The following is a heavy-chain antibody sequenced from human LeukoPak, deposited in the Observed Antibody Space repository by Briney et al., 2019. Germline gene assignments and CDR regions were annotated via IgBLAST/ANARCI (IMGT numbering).Heavy chain of an antibody. CDR3: ARAKAGYCSSTSCYQFDP. D-gene: IGHD2-2*01. CDR1: GYTFTGYY. J-gene: IGHJ5*02. V-gene: IGHV1-2*02. Sequence: ASVKVSCKASGYTFTGYYMHWVRQAPGQGLEWMGWINPNSGGTNYAQKFQGRVTMTRDTSISTAYMELSRLRSDDTAVYYCARAKAGYCSSTSCYQFDPWGQGTLVTVSS. CDR2: INPNSGGT.